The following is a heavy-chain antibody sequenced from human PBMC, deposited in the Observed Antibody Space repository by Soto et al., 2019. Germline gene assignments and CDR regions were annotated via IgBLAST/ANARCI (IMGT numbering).Heavy chain of an antibody. CDR3: ARGGRWLQCGAFDI. J-gene: IGHJ3*02. Sequence: QVQLVESVGGVVQPGRSLRLSCAASGFTFSSYGMHWVRQAPGKGLEWVAVICYDGSNKYYADSVKGRFTISRDNSKNQLYLQMNGVSDEDTAGYYCARGGRWLQCGAFDISGQGRMVNV. CDR1: GFTFSSYG. D-gene: IGHD3-16*01. V-gene: IGHV3-33*01. CDR2: ICYDGSNK.